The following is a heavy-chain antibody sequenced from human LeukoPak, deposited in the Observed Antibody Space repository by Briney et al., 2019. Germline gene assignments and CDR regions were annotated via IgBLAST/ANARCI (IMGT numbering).Heavy chain of an antibody. Sequence: ASVTVSCKASGYTFSSYAISWVRQAPGQGLEWMGGIIPIFGTANYAQKFQGRVTITADESTSTAYMELSSLRSEDTAVYYCATARLSYGDGPGYFDYWGQGTLVTVSS. V-gene: IGHV1-69*13. CDR3: ATARLSYGDGPGYFDY. J-gene: IGHJ4*02. CDR1: GYTFSSYA. CDR2: IIPIFGTA. D-gene: IGHD4-17*01.